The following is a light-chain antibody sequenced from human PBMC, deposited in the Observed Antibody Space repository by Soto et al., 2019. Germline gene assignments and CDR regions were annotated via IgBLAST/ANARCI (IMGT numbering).Light chain of an antibody. CDR2: DAS. Sequence: DIQMPQSPSTLSASVGDRVTITCRASQSISSWLAWYQQKPGKAPKLLIYDASSLESGVPSRFSGSGSGTEFTITISSLQPDDFATYYCHQYDSYSWTFGQGTKVEIK. CDR3: HQYDSYSWT. J-gene: IGKJ1*01. V-gene: IGKV1-5*01. CDR1: QSISSW.